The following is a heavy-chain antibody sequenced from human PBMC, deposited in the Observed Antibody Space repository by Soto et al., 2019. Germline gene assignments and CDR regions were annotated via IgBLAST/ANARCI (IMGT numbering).Heavy chain of an antibody. D-gene: IGHD4-17*01. CDR1: GFTFSNAW. V-gene: IGHV3-15*01. Sequence: EVQLVESGGGLVKPGGSLRLSCAASGFTFSNAWMSWVRQAPGKGLEWVGRIKSKTDGGTTDYAAPVKGRFTISRDDSKNTLYLQMNSLKTEDTAVYSCTTDDYGDYQFNDAFDIWGQGTMVTVSS. CDR3: TTDDYGDYQFNDAFDI. J-gene: IGHJ3*02. CDR2: IKSKTDGGTT.